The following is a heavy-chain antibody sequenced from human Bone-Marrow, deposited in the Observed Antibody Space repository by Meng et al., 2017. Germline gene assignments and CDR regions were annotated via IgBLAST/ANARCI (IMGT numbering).Heavy chain of an antibody. D-gene: IGHD3-10*01. CDR3: ARGYGSGSSSDWFDP. CDR2: IYYSGST. CDR1: GGSISSGGYY. J-gene: IGHJ5*02. Sequence: QGPLEEAGPGLVKPSQTLYLTCTVSGGSISSGGYYWSWIRQHPGKGLEWIGYIYYSGSTYYNPSLKSRVTISVDTSKNQFSLKLSSVTAADTAVYYCARGYGSGSSSDWFDPWGQGTLVTVSS. V-gene: IGHV4-31*03.